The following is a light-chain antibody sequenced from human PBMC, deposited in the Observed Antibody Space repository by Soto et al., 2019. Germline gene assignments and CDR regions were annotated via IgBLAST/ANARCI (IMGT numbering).Light chain of an antibody. CDR3: QQYNSSPWT. Sequence: DIQMTQSPSILSASVGDRVTITCRASQSISSWLAWYQQKPGKAPKLLIYDASSLESGVPSRFSGSGSGTEFTLTISSLQPDDFATYYCQQYNSSPWTFGQGTKMEIK. J-gene: IGKJ1*01. CDR1: QSISSW. CDR2: DAS. V-gene: IGKV1-5*01.